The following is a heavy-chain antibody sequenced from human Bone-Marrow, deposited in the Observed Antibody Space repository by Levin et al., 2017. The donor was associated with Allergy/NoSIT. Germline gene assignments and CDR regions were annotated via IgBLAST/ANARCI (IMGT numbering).Heavy chain of an antibody. J-gene: IGHJ1*01. CDR2: INSSSGYI. V-gene: IGHV3-21*01. CDR3: ARATSRGFVVVD. D-gene: IGHD2-21*01. Sequence: TGGSLRLSSAGSGFIFSNYNMNWVRQAPGKGLEWVSSINSSSGYISYADSVKGRFTISRDNAKNSLYLQMNSLKVEDTAVYYCARATSRGFVVVDWGPGALVTVSS. CDR1: GFIFSNYN.